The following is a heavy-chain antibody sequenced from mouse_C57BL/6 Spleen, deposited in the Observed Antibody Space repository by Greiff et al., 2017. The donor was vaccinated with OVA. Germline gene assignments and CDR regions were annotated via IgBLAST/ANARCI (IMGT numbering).Heavy chain of an antibody. CDR3: ARGGGSSYWYFYV. V-gene: IGHV1-69*01. CDR2: IDPSDSYT. J-gene: IGHJ1*03. Sequence: VQLKQPGAELVMPGASVKLSCKASGYTFTSYWMHWVKQRPGQGLEWIGEIDPSDSYTNYNQKFKGKSTLTVEKSSSTAYMQLSSLTSAYSAVSYCARGGGSSYWYFYVWGTGTTVTVSS. CDR1: GYTFTSYW. D-gene: IGHD1-1*01.